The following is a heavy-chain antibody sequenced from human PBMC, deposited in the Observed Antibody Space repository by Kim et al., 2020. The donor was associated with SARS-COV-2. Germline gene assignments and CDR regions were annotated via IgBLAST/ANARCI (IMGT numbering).Heavy chain of an antibody. CDR2: IKSKTDGGTT. CDR3: TTSPVVGWYGRDC. J-gene: IGHJ4*02. CDR1: GFTFSNAW. Sequence: GGSLRLSCAASGFTFSNAWMSWVRQAPGKGLEWVGRIKSKTDGGTTDYAAPVKGRFTISRDDSQNTLYLQMNSLKTEDTAVYYCTTSPVVGWYGRDCWGQGTLVTVSS. D-gene: IGHD6-19*01. V-gene: IGHV3-15*01.